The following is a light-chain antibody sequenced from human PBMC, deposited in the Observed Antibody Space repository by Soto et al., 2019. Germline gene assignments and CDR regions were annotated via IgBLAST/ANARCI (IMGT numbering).Light chain of an antibody. J-gene: IGKJ5*01. Sequence: EIVLTQSPGTLSLSPGERATLSCRASQSVSSSYLAWYQQKPGQAPWLLIYGASRTASGVPDRFSGSGSGTDFTLTISVLDPEDFAVYYCHQYDSSPFTFGQGTRLDI. CDR3: HQYDSSPFT. CDR1: QSVSSSY. CDR2: GAS. V-gene: IGKV3-20*01.